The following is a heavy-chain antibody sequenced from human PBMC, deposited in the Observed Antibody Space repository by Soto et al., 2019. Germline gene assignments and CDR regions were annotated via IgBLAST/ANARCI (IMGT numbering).Heavy chain of an antibody. V-gene: IGHV1-3*01. J-gene: IGHJ4*02. CDR2: INAGNGNT. CDR3: ARGPGGPDGPGDY. CDR1: GYTFTNYA. Sequence: QVQLVQSGAEVKKPGASVKVSCKASGYTFTNYAMHWVRQAPGQRLEWMGWINAGNGNTKYSQKFQGRVTITRDTSASTAYMDLSSLISEDTAVYYCARGPGGPDGPGDYWGQGTLVTVSS. D-gene: IGHD2-15*01.